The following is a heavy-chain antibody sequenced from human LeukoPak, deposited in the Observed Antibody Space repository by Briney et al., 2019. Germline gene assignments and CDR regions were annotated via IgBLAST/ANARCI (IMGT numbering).Heavy chain of an antibody. Sequence: ASVKVSCKASGYTFTGYYMHWVRQAPGQGLEWMGWINPNSGGTNYAQKFQGWVTMTRDTSISTAYMEPSRLRSDDTAVYYCARSADGGENDYWGQGTLVTVSS. V-gene: IGHV1-2*04. CDR3: ARSADGGENDY. CDR2: INPNSGGT. J-gene: IGHJ4*02. D-gene: IGHD3-16*01. CDR1: GYTFTGYY.